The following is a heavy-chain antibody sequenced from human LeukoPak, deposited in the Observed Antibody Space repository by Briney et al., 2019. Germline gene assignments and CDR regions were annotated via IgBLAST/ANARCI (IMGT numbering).Heavy chain of an antibody. D-gene: IGHD3-22*01. CDR1: GGSISSYY. V-gene: IGHV4-4*09. CDR3: ARHHDYYDEAFDP. CDR2: IYTSGST. Sequence: SETLSLTCTVSGGSISSYYWSWIRQPPGKGLEWIGYIYTSGSTNYNPSLKSRVTISVDTSKNQFSLKLSSVTAADTAVYYCARHHDYYDEAFDPWGQGTLVTVSS. J-gene: IGHJ5*02.